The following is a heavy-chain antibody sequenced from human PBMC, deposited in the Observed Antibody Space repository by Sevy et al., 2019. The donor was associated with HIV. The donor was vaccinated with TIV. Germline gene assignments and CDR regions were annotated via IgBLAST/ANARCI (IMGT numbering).Heavy chain of an antibody. CDR1: GYTLTELF. D-gene: IGHD5-12*01. Sequence: ASVKVSCKVSGYTLTELFMHWVRQAPGKGLEWMGGFDPEDGETIYAQKFQGRVTMTEDTSTDTAYMELSSLRSEDTAVYYCASSPFSGYDYPRPNYYYYMDVWGKGTTVTVSS. V-gene: IGHV1-24*01. J-gene: IGHJ6*03. CDR2: FDPEDGET. CDR3: ASSPFSGYDYPRPNYYYYMDV.